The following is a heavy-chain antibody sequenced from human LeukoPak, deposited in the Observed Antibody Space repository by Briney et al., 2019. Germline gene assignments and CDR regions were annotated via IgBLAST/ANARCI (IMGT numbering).Heavy chain of an antibody. J-gene: IGHJ6*04. CDR2: ISYDGSNK. CDR1: GFTFSSYG. V-gene: IGHV3-30*18. D-gene: IGHD3-10*01. CDR3: AKLMSPGGKLLWFGEVEYGMDV. Sequence: PGRSLRLSCAASGFTFSSYGMHWVRQAPGKGLEWVAVISYDGSNKYYANSVKGRFTISRDNSKNTLYLQTNSLRAEDTAVYYCAKLMSPGGKLLWFGEVEYGMDVWGKGTTVTVSS.